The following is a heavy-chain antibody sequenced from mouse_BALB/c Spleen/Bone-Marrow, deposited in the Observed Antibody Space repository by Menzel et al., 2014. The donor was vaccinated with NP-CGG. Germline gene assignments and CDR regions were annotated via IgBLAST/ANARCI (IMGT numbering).Heavy chain of an antibody. D-gene: IGHD3-1*01. CDR3: ARVGFSFDY. CDR2: IYPGDGDT. Sequence: QVQLQQSGAELVRPGSSVKISWKASGYAFSTYWMNWVKQRPGQGLEWIGQIYPGDGDTNYNEKFKGKATLTAGKSSSTASIQLSSLTSEDSAVYFCARVGFSFDYWGQGTTLTVSS. CDR1: GYAFSTYW. J-gene: IGHJ2*01. V-gene: IGHV1-80*01.